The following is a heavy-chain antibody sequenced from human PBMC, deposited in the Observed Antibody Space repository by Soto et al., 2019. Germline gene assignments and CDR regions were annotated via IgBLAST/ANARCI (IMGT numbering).Heavy chain of an antibody. J-gene: IGHJ4*02. CDR3: AREGVGAGSQDV. CDR1: GFIFSNYG. CDR2: IWYDGSNK. D-gene: IGHD6-19*01. Sequence: GGSLRLSCAASGFIFSNYGIHWVRQAPGKGLEWVALIWYDGSNKYYADSVKGRFIVSRDDTNNTVYLQLNRLTADDTAIYYCAREGVGAGSQDVWGPGTLVTVSS. V-gene: IGHV3-30*02.